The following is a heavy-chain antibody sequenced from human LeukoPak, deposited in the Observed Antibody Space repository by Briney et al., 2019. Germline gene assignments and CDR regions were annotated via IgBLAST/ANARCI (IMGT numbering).Heavy chain of an antibody. D-gene: IGHD2-2*02. V-gene: IGHV3-48*04. Sequence: GGSLRLSCAASGFTFSSYDIHWVRQAPGKGLEWVSYISSSGSTIYYADSVKGRFTISRDNAKNSLYLQMNSLRAEDTAVYYCARDFGPTRSDIVVVPAAIQYDYWGQGTLVTVSS. CDR2: ISSSGSTI. CDR3: ARDFGPTRSDIVVVPAAIQYDY. CDR1: GFTFSSYD. J-gene: IGHJ4*02.